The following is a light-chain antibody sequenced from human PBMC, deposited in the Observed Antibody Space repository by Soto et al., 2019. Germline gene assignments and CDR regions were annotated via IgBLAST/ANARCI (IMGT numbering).Light chain of an antibody. J-gene: IGKJ4*01. CDR3: QQSYNTLT. CDR2: SAS. CDR1: QSISTL. V-gene: IGKV1-39*01. Sequence: DIQMTQSPSSLSASVGDRVTITCRASQSISTLLNWYQHRPGKAPKLLIYSASTLQSGVPPRFSGSGSGTDFTLIISSLQPEDFATYYCQQSYNTLTFGGGTKVEIK.